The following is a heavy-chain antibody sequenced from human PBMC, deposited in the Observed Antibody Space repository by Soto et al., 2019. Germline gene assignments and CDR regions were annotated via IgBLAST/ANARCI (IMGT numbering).Heavy chain of an antibody. V-gene: IGHV1-2*04. CDR1: VYTFTGYY. J-gene: IGHJ5*02. D-gene: IGHD4-4*01. Sequence: QVQLVQSGAEVKKPGASVKVSCKASVYTFTGYYMHLVRQAPGQGLAWMGWINPNSGGTNYAQKFQGWVTMTRDTSISTAYMELSRLISDDTAVYYCARGHTVCPHQPDNWFDPWGQGTLVTVSS. CDR3: ARGHTVCPHQPDNWFDP. CDR2: INPNSGGT.